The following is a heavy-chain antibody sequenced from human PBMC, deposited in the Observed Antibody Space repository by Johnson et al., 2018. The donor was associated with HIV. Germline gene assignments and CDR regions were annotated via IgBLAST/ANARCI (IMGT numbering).Heavy chain of an antibody. CDR1: GFTFSSYA. J-gene: IGHJ3*02. CDR2: TSSNGGST. CDR3: ARVVSDYNVWSGGRAFDI. Sequence: VQLVESGGGLVQPGGSLRLSCAASGFTFSSYAMHWVRQAPGKGLESVSATSSNGGSTYYANCVKGRFTISRDNSKNTLYLQMNSLRAEDTAVYYCARVVSDYNVWSGGRAFDIWGQGTMVTVSS. D-gene: IGHD3-3*01. V-gene: IGHV3-64*01.